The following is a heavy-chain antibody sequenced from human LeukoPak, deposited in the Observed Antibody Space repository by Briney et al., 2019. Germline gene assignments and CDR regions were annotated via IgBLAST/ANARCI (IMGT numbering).Heavy chain of an antibody. CDR2: INPNSGGT. J-gene: IGHJ3*02. D-gene: IGHD3-10*02. Sequence: GASVKVSCKASGYTFTGYYMHWVRQAPGQGLECMGWINPNSGGTKYAQKFEGRVTMTRDTSIRAAYMELSRLTSDDTAVYYCARLFGNWPTSNGAFDIWGQGTMTTVSS. V-gene: IGHV1-2*02. CDR1: GYTFTGYY. CDR3: ARLFGNWPTSNGAFDI.